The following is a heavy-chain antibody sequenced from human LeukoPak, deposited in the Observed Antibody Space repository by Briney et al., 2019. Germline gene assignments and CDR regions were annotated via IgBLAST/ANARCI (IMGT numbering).Heavy chain of an antibody. D-gene: IGHD6-19*01. CDR1: GFTFSSYW. V-gene: IGHV3-74*01. Sequence: GGSLRLSCGASGFTFSSYWMHWVRQAPGKGLVWVSRINTDGSSTTYADSVKGRFTISRDNAKNTLYLQMNSLRAEDTALYYCARSSSGWHSDYWGQGTLATVSS. CDR2: INTDGSST. CDR3: ARSSSGWHSDY. J-gene: IGHJ4*02.